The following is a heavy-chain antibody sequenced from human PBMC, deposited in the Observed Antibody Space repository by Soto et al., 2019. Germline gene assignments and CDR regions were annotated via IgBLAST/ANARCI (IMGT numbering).Heavy chain of an antibody. CDR3: ARDTKGLREGAFDI. Sequence: QVQLVQSGAEVKKPGSSVKVSCKASGGTFSSYTISWVRQAPGQGLEWMGRIIPSLGIANYAQKFQGRVTITADKSTSTAYMELSSLRSEDTAVYYCARDTKGLREGAFDIWGQGTMVTVSS. D-gene: IGHD5-12*01. CDR2: IIPSLGIA. CDR1: GGTFSSYT. V-gene: IGHV1-69*08. J-gene: IGHJ3*02.